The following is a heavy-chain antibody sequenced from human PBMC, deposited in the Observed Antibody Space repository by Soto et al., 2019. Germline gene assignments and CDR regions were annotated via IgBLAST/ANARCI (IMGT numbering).Heavy chain of an antibody. CDR2: ISAYNGTT. CDR1: GYTVTSYG. Sequence: QVQLVQSGAEVKKPGASVKVSCKASGYTVTSYGISWVRPAPGQGLEWMGWISAYNGTTNYAQKLQGRVTMTTDTSTSTAYMELRSLRSDGTAVYYCARDPLPGIVYAADYWGQGTLVTVSS. CDR3: ARDPLPGIVYAADY. J-gene: IGHJ4*02. D-gene: IGHD2-8*01. V-gene: IGHV1-18*01.